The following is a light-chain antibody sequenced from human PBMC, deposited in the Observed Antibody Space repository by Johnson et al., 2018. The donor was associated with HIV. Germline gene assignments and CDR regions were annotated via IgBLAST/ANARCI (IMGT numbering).Light chain of an antibody. CDR3: GTWDNSLGVFYV. V-gene: IGLV1-51*01. Sequence: QSVLTQSPSVSAAPGQKVTISCSGSSSNIGNSYVSWYQQLPGTAPKLLIYDNNKRPSEIPDRFSGSKSGTSATLGITGLQTGDETDYYCGTWDNSLGVFYVFGTGTKVTVL. CDR2: DNN. CDR1: SSNIGNSY. J-gene: IGLJ1*01.